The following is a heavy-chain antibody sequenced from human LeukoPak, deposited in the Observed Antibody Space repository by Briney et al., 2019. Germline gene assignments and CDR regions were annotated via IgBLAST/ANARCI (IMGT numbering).Heavy chain of an antibody. J-gene: IGHJ5*02. CDR2: INPSGGST. CDR3: ARDHRVTTSSGWFDP. D-gene: IGHD4-17*01. Sequence: EAPVKVSCKASGYTFTSYYMHWVRQAPGQGLEWVGVINPSGGSTGYAQKFQGRVSMITDTSTSTVYMELSSLRSEDTAVYYCARDHRVTTSSGWFDPWGQGALVTVSS. CDR1: GYTFTSYY. V-gene: IGHV1-46*01.